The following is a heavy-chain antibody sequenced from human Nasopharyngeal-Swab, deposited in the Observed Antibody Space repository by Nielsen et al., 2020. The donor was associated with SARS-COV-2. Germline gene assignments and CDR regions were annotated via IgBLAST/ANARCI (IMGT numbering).Heavy chain of an antibody. J-gene: IGHJ6*02. CDR2: INPNSGGT. Sequence: SVNVSCQASGYTFTGYYMHWVRQAPGQGLEWMGRINPNSGGTNYAQKFQGRVTMTRETSISTAYMELSRLRSDDTAVYYCARDPTSVAGTGDYYYGMDVWGQGTTVTVSS. CDR3: ARDPTSVAGTGDYYYGMDV. D-gene: IGHD6-19*01. CDR1: GYTFTGYY. V-gene: IGHV1-2*06.